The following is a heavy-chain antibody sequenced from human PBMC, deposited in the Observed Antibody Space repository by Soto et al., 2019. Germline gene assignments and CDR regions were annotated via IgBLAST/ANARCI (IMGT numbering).Heavy chain of an antibody. CDR3: ASGFVEYSSSWYDY. D-gene: IGHD6-13*01. Sequence: EVQLVESGGGLVQPGGSLRLSCAASGFTFSKSWMHWVRQAPGKGLVWVSRINSDGSSTSYADSVKGRFTISRDNAKNTLYLEVNSLRSYDTAVYYCASGFVEYSSSWYDYWGQGTLVTVSS. J-gene: IGHJ4*02. V-gene: IGHV3-74*01. CDR2: INSDGSST. CDR1: GFTFSKSW.